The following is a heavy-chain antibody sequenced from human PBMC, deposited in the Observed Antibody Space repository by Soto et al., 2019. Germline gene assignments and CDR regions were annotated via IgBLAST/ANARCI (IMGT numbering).Heavy chain of an antibody. V-gene: IGHV1-3*01. CDR3: ARKNYYYSGIYYFDY. D-gene: IGHD3-10*01. CDR1: GYTFNKYP. CDR2: INAANGDT. J-gene: IGHJ4*02. Sequence: ASVKVSCKTSGYTFNKYPMHWVRQAPGQGLEWMGWINAANGDTGYSQKFQGRVTLTRDTSASTAYMELSSLRSEDAAVYYCARKNYYYSGIYYFDYWGQGTLVTVSS.